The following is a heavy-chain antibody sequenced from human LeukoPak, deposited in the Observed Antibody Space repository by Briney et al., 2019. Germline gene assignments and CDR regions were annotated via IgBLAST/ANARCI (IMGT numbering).Heavy chain of an antibody. J-gene: IGHJ6*02. CDR3: ASDGAYAMAV. V-gene: IGHV3-74*01. CDR1: GSXFSRSW. CDR2: INNDASRT. Sequence: GGSLRLSRAASGSXFSRSWIHWVRQAPGKGLVWVSHINNDASRTTYADSVRGRVTISRDNSKNTVSLQMNSLRAEDTAVYYCASDGAYAMAVWGQGTTVTVS. D-gene: IGHD1-26*01.